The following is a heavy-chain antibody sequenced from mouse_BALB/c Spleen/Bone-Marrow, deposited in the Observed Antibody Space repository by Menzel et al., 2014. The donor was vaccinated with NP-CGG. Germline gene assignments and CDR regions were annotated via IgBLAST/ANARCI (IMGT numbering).Heavy chain of an antibody. CDR1: GYSITSGYY. J-gene: IGHJ2*01. V-gene: IGHV3-6*02. Sequence: ESGPGLVKPSQSLFLTCSVTGYSITSGYYWNWIRQFPGNKLEWMGYISYDGSKNYNPSLKNRVSITRDTSKNQFFLKLNSVTTEDTATYYCARYGSFDYWGQGTTLTVSS. D-gene: IGHD2-10*02. CDR3: ARYGSFDY. CDR2: ISYDGSK.